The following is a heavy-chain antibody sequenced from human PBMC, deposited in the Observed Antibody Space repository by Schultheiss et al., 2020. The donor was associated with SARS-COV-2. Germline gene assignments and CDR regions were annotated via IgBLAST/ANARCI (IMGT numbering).Heavy chain of an antibody. V-gene: IGHV4-59*11. J-gene: IGHJ4*02. CDR3: ARARLWFGELHYDY. CDR1: GGSISDHY. Sequence: SETLSLTCTVSGGSISDHYWSWIRQTPGKGLEWIAYMYYSGSTNYNPSLKSRVTISVDTSKNQFSLKLSSVTAADTAVYYCARARLWFGELHYDYWGQGTLVTVSS. CDR2: MYYSGST. D-gene: IGHD3-10*01.